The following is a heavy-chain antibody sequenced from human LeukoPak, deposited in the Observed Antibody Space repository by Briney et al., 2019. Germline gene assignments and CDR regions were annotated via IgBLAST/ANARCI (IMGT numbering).Heavy chain of an antibody. Sequence: GGSLRLSCAASGFTFDDYAVHWVRQAPGKGLEWVSGISWNSGSIGYADSVKGRFTISRDNAKNSLYLQMNSLRAEDTALYYCARALCGGDCFGWFDPWGQGTLVTVSS. CDR1: GFTFDDYA. CDR2: ISWNSGSI. CDR3: ARALCGGDCFGWFDP. J-gene: IGHJ5*02. V-gene: IGHV3-9*01. D-gene: IGHD2-21*02.